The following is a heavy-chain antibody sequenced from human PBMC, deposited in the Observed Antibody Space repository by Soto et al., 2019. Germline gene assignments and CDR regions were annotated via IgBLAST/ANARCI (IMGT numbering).Heavy chain of an antibody. CDR1: GGSISSSNW. CDR2: IYHSGGT. CDR3: ARELGYCSSTSCARGHYYYYGMHV. V-gene: IGHV4-4*02. Sequence: PSETLSLTCAVSGGSISSSNWWSWVRQPPGKGLEWIGEIYHSGGTNYNPSLKSRVTISVDKSKNQFSLKLSSVTAADTAVYYCARELGYCSSTSCARGHYYYYGMHVWGQGTTVTVYS. J-gene: IGHJ6*02. D-gene: IGHD2-2*01.